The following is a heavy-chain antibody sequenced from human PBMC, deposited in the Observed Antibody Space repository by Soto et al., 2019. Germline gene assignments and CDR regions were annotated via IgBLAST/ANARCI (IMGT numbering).Heavy chain of an antibody. CDR3: ARDGYYYDSSGYCNFDY. CDR2: ISSSGSTI. D-gene: IGHD3-22*01. CDR1: GFTFSDYY. V-gene: IGHV3-11*01. Sequence: GGSLRLSCAASGFTFSDYYMSWIRQAPGKGLEWVSYISSSGSTIYYADSVKGRFTISRDNAKNSLYLQMNSLRAEDAAVYYCARDGYYYDSSGYCNFDYWGQGTLVTVSS. J-gene: IGHJ4*02.